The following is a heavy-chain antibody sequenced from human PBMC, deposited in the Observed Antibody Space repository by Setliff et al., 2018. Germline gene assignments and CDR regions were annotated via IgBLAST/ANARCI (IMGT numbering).Heavy chain of an antibody. CDR3: ARGVQGVWFGEHLMLFDI. Sequence: PGGSLRLSCAASGFTFSSYSMNWVRQAPGKGLEWVSYISSSSSTIYYADSVKGRFTISRDNAKNSLYLQMNSLRAEDTAVYYCARGVQGVWFGEHLMLFDIWGQGTMVTVS. J-gene: IGHJ3*02. CDR1: GFTFSSYS. CDR2: ISSSSSTI. D-gene: IGHD3-10*01. V-gene: IGHV3-48*01.